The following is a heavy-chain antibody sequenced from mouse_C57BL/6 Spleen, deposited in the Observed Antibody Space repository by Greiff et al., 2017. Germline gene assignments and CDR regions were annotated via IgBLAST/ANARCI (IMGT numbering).Heavy chain of an antibody. Sequence: QVQLQQSGPGLVQPSQSLSITCTVSGFSLTSYGVHWVRQSPGKGLEWLGVIWSGGSTDYNAAFISRLSISKDNSTSQVFFKMNSLQADDTAIYYCARREYSNYPADWGQGTLVTVSA. CDR2: IWSGGST. V-gene: IGHV2-2*01. J-gene: IGHJ3*01. CDR1: GFSLTSYG. CDR3: ARREYSNYPAD. D-gene: IGHD2-5*01.